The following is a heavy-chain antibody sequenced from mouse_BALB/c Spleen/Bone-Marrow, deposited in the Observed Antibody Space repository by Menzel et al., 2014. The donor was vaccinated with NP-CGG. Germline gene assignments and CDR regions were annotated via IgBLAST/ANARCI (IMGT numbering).Heavy chain of an antibody. V-gene: IGHV1S81*02. J-gene: IGHJ3*01. D-gene: IGHD2-1*01. Sequence: VQLQHSGAELVKPGASVKLSCKASGYTFTSYWMHWVKQRPGQGLEWIGEIDPSNGRTNYNEKFKSKATLTVDKSSSTAYMQLSSLTSEDSAVYYCASYYGNYAYWGQGTLVTVSA. CDR1: GYTFTSYW. CDR2: IDPSNGRT. CDR3: ASYYGNYAY.